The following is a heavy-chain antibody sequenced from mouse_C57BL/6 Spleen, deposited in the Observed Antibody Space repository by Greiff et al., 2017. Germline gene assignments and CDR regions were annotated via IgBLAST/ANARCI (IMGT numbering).Heavy chain of an antibody. CDR3: TKGTGTYCCDY. Sequence: VQLQQSGTVLARPGASVKMSCKTSGYTFTSYWMHWVKQRPGQGLEWIGAIYPGNSDTSYNQKFKGKAKLTAVTSASTAYMELSSLTNEDSSVYYCTKGTGTYCCDYWGQGTTLTVSS. CDR1: GYTFTSYW. V-gene: IGHV1-5*01. D-gene: IGHD4-1*01. J-gene: IGHJ2*01. CDR2: IYPGNSDT.